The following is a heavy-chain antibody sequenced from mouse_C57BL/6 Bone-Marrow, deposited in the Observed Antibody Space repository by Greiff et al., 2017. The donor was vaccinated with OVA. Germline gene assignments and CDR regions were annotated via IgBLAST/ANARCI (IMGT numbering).Heavy chain of an antibody. D-gene: IGHD2-2*01. CDR3: TARLWLRRGN. CDR1: GYAFSSSW. J-gene: IGHJ4*01. Sequence: VQLQQSGPELVKPGASVKISCKASGYAFSSSWMNWVKQRPEQGLEWIGWIDPENGDTEYASKFQGKATITADTSSNTAYLQLSSLTSEDTAVYYCTARLWLRRGNWGQGTSVTVSS. CDR2: IDPENGDT. V-gene: IGHV14-4*01.